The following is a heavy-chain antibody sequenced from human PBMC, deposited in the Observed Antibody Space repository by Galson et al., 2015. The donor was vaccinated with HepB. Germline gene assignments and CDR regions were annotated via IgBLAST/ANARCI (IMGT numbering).Heavy chain of an antibody. CDR2: ISSSGST. J-gene: IGHJ5*01. V-gene: IGHV3-11*01. CDR1: GFIFNDFY. CDR3: ARAAGWFDT. D-gene: IGHD3-10*01. Sequence: SLRLSCAASGFIFNDFYMTWIRQAPGKGLEWVSHISSSGSTDYADSVKGRFTISRDNAKNSLYLQRNSLRVEDTAVYYCARAAGWFDTWGPGTQVTVSS.